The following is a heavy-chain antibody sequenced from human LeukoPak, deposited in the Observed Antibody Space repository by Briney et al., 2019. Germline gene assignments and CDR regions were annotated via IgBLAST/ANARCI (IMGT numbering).Heavy chain of an antibody. V-gene: IGHV3-30-3*01. D-gene: IGHD3-22*01. CDR2: ISYDGSNK. J-gene: IGHJ4*02. CDR1: GFTFSSYA. Sequence: PGRSLRLSCAASGFTFSSYAMHWVRQAPGKGLEWVAVISYDGSNKYYADSVKGRFTISRDNSKNTLYLQMNSLRAEDTAVYYCARDPTNYYDSSGYYWPPYYFDYWGQGTLVTVSS. CDR3: ARDPTNYYDSSGYYWPPYYFDY.